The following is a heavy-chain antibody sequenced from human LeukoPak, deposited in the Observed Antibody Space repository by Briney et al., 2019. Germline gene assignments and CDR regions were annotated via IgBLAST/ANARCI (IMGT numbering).Heavy chain of an antibody. Sequence: GGSLRLSCAASGFAFTSYSMNWVRQAPGKGLEWVSTISGGGGSTYYADSVKGRFTISRDNSKNTLYLQVNSLRAEDTAVYYCAKGGKWDVTPFDYWGQGTLVTVSS. J-gene: IGHJ4*02. CDR1: GFAFTSYS. CDR2: ISGGGGST. CDR3: AKGGKWDVTPFDY. V-gene: IGHV3-23*01. D-gene: IGHD1-26*01.